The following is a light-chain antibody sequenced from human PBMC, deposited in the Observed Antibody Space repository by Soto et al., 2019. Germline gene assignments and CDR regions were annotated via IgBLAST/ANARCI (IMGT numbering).Light chain of an antibody. V-gene: IGLV2-8*01. Sequence: QSALTQPPSASGSPGQSVTISCTGTSSDVGGYNFVSWYQHFPGEAPKLIIYEVTKRPSGVPDRFSGSKSGNTASLTVSGLQTDDEADYYCSSYGGSNNFVFGTGTKLTVL. CDR3: SSYGGSNNFV. CDR1: SSDVGGYNF. CDR2: EVT. J-gene: IGLJ1*01.